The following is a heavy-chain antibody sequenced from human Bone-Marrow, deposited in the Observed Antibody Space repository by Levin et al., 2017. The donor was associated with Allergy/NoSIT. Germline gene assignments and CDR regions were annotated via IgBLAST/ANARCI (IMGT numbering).Heavy chain of an antibody. Sequence: SQTLSLTCTVSGGSITSGDYYWTWIRQPPGKGLEWIGYIYYSGSTSYNPSLKSRVIISVDRSKNQFSLQLNSVTAADTAVYYCATSVAGRSDYWGQATLISVSS. J-gene: IGHJ4*02. CDR1: GGSITSGDYY. CDR3: ATSVAGRSDY. V-gene: IGHV4-30-4*01. D-gene: IGHD6-13*01. CDR2: IYYSGST.